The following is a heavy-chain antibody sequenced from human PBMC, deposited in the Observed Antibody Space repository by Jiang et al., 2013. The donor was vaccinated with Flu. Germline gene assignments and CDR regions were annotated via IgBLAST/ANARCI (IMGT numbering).Heavy chain of an antibody. J-gene: IGHJ4*02. CDR1: GDSISSGVYY. CDR3: ARDRDRKGLGWVHPGGYFDY. V-gene: IGHV4-31*03. D-gene: IGHD5-24*01. CDR2: IYYSGST. Sequence: GSGLVKPSQTLSLTCTVSGDSISSGVYYWSWIRQHPGKGLDWIGYIYYSGSTYYNPSLKSRVTISVDTSKNQFSLKLSSVTAADTAVYYCARDRDRKGLGWVHPGGYFDYWGQGTLVTVSS.